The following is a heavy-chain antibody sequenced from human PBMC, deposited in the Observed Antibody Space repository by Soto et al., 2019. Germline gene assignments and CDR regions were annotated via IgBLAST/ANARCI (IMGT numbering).Heavy chain of an antibody. CDR3: TTYAIIAVAGLDY. CDR1: GFTFSNAW. J-gene: IGHJ4*02. CDR2: IKSKTDGGTT. V-gene: IGHV3-15*01. D-gene: IGHD6-19*01. Sequence: GGSLRLSCAASGFTFSNAWMSWVRQAPGKGLEWVGRIKSKTDGGTTDYAAPVKGRFTISRDDSKNTLYLQMNSLKTEDTAVYYCTTYAIIAVAGLDYWGQGTLVTVSS.